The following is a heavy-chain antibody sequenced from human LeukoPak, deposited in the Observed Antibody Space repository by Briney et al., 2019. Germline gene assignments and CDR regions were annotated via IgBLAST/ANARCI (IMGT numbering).Heavy chain of an antibody. J-gene: IGHJ5*02. CDR1: GYTFTSYD. Sequence: ASVKVSCKASGYTFTSYDINWVRQATGQGLEWMGWMNPNSGNTGYAQKFQGRVTMTRNTSISTAYMELSSLRSEDTAVYYCARGRDGYNSYWFDPWGQRTLVTVSS. CDR3: ARGRDGYNSYWFDP. V-gene: IGHV1-8*01. CDR2: MNPNSGNT. D-gene: IGHD5-24*01.